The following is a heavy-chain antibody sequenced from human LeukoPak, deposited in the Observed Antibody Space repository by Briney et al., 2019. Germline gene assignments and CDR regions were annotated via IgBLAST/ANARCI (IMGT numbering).Heavy chain of an antibody. CDR2: ISNSGTYI. D-gene: IGHD3-16*02. V-gene: IGHV3-21*01. Sequence: GGSLRLSCAASGFTFSSYGMNWVRQAPGKGLEWVSFISNSGTYIYYADSEKDRFTISRDNAKNSLYLQMNGLRAEDTAVYYCARGGHYDYVWGNYRYRAFDIWGQGTMVTVSS. CDR3: ARGGHYDYVWGNYRYRAFDI. J-gene: IGHJ3*02. CDR1: GFTFSSYG.